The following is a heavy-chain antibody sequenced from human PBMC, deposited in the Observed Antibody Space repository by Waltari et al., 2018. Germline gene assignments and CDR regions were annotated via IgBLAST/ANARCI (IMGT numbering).Heavy chain of an antibody. J-gene: IGHJ3*01. V-gene: IGHV1-2*06. CDR1: GYTFTGYH. CDR3: ASNRDMLT. D-gene: IGHD3-16*01. CDR2: INPNRCGT. Sequence: QVQLVQSGAAVKKPGASVKVSCKASGYTFTGYHMHWVRQAPGQGLEWMGRINPNRCGTTYAQKFGGRVTMTRDTAISTAYMELHSLTSDDTAVYFCASNRDMLTWGQGTMVIVSS.